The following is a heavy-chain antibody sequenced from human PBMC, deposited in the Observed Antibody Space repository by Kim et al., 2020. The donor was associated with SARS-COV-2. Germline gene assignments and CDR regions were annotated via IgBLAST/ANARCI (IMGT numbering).Heavy chain of an antibody. Sequence: GGSLRLSCAASGFTFSDYYMSWIRQAPGKGLEWVSYISSSSSYTNCADSVKGRFTISRDNAKNSLYLQMNSLRAEDTAVYYCARLYYDFWSGYPNWFDPWGQGTLVTVSS. CDR1: GFTFSDYY. CDR2: ISSSSSYT. CDR3: ARLYYDFWSGYPNWFDP. V-gene: IGHV3-11*06. D-gene: IGHD3-3*01. J-gene: IGHJ5*02.